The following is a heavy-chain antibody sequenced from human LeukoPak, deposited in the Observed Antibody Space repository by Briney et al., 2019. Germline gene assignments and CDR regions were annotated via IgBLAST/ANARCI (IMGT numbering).Heavy chain of an antibody. CDR3: ARAPYGGTMTWYFDL. V-gene: IGHV1-69*16. CDR1: GGTFSSYS. J-gene: IGHJ2*01. Sequence: SVKVSCKASGGTFSSYSISWVRQAPGQGLEWMGGIIPILGTANYAQKFQGRVTITTDESTSTAYMELSSLRSEDTAVYYCARAPYGGTMTWYFDLWGRGTLVTVSS. D-gene: IGHD4/OR15-4a*01. CDR2: IIPILGTA.